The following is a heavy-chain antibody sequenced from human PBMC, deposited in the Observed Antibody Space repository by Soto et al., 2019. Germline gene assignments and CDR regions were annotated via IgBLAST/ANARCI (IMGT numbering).Heavy chain of an antibody. CDR1: GYTFTGYY. Sequence: ASVKVSCKASGYTFTGYYMHWVRQAPGQGLEWMGWINPNSGGTNYAQKFQGWVTMTSDTSISTAYMELSRLRSDDTAVYYCARDRYRQEGMDVCGQGTTVAVCS. J-gene: IGHJ6*02. V-gene: IGHV1-2*04. D-gene: IGHD3-9*01. CDR2: INPNSGGT. CDR3: ARDRYRQEGMDV.